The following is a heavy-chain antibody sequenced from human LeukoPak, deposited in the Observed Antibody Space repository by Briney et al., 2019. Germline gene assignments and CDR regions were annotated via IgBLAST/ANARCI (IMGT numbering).Heavy chain of an antibody. V-gene: IGHV4-4*07. CDR2: IYTSGST. J-gene: IGHJ5*02. CDR3: ARDTPCSGGSCYLVPWFDP. D-gene: IGHD2-15*01. CDR1: GGSISSYY. Sequence: SETLSLTCTVSGGSISSYYWSWIRQPAGKGLEWIGRIYTSGSTNYNPSLKSRVTMSVDTSKNQSSLKLSSVTAADTAVYYCARDTPCSGGSCYLVPWFDPWGQGTLVTVSS.